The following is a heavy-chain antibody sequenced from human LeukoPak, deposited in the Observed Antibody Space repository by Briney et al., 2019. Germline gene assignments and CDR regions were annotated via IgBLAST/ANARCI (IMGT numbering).Heavy chain of an antibody. Sequence: PGGSLRLSCAASGFTFSNYWMSWVRQAPGKGLEWVANIKQDGSDKYYVDSVKGRFTISRDNAKNSLYLQMNSLRAEDTAVYYCARDLRMEYSSSWAETPYGMDVWGQGTTVTVSS. D-gene: IGHD6-13*01. CDR3: ARDLRMEYSSSWAETPYGMDV. V-gene: IGHV3-7*01. CDR1: GFTFSNYW. CDR2: IKQDGSDK. J-gene: IGHJ6*02.